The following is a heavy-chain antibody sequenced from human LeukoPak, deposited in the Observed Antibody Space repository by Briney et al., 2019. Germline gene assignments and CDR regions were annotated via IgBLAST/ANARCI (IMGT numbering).Heavy chain of an antibody. J-gene: IGHJ4*02. CDR3: ATSGGNSLASDY. CDR2: ISGSGGST. Sequence: PGGSLRLSCAASGFTFSSYAMSWVRQAPGKGLEWVSAISGSGGSTYYADSVKGRFTISRDNSKNTLYLQMNSLRAEDTAMYYCATSGGNSLASDYWGQGTLVTVSS. D-gene: IGHD4-23*01. CDR1: GFTFSSYA. V-gene: IGHV3-23*01.